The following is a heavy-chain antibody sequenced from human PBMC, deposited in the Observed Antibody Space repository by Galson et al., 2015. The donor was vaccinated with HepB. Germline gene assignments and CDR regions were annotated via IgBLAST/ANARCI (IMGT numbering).Heavy chain of an antibody. J-gene: IGHJ4*02. V-gene: IGHV3-7*01. Sequence: SLRLSCAASGFTFSSYWMSWVRQAPGKGLEWVTNIKYDGNEKYYVDSVKGRFTISRDNAKNSLYLQMNSLRAEDTAVYYCARAEGIAVAGIPYFDYWGQGTLVTVSS. CDR2: IKYDGNEK. D-gene: IGHD6-19*01. CDR1: GFTFSSYW. CDR3: ARAEGIAVAGIPYFDY.